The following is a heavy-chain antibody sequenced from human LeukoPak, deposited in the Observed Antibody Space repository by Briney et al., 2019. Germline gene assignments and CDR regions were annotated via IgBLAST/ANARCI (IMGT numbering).Heavy chain of an antibody. CDR1: GFTFSDYY. D-gene: IGHD3-9*01. J-gene: IGHJ6*02. Sequence: GGSLRLSCAASGFTFSDYYMSWIRQAPGKGLEWVSYISSSGSTIYYADSVKGRFTTSRDNAKNSLYLQMNSLRAEDTAVYYCAREGVRYFDWTGGMDVWGQGTTVTVSS. CDR3: AREGVRYFDWTGGMDV. CDR2: ISSSGSTI. V-gene: IGHV3-11*01.